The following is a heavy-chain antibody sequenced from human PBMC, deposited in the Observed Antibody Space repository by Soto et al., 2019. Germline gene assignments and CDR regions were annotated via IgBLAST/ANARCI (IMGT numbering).Heavy chain of an antibody. CDR2: ISGFNGNT. J-gene: IGHJ6*03. D-gene: IGHD6-19*01. CDR1: GYSFTNYG. V-gene: IGHV1-18*01. Sequence: QDPLVQSGAEVKKPGASVTVSCKASGYSFTNYGTTWVRQAPGQGLEWMGWISGFNGNTHYAQKLQGRVTMTTDASTSTAYMELRSLRSDDTAVYYCARDRGVAPPVAGNTHYYYYMDVWGKGTTVTVSS. CDR3: ARDRGVAPPVAGNTHYYYYMDV.